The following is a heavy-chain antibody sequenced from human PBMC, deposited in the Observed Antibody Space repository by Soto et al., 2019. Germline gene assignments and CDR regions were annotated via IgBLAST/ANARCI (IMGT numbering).Heavy chain of an antibody. J-gene: IGHJ4*02. CDR3: ARSSNWYFDY. V-gene: IGHV4-39*01. Sequence: QLHLQESGPGLVKPSETLSLTCTVSGGSISSSTPDWGWIRQPPGKGLEWIGSIYYSGTTYYNPSLKSRITISIDTSKNQFALNLRSVTAADTAVYYCARSSNWYFDYWGQGTLVTVSS. D-gene: IGHD6-13*01. CDR2: IYYSGTT. CDR1: GGSISSSTPD.